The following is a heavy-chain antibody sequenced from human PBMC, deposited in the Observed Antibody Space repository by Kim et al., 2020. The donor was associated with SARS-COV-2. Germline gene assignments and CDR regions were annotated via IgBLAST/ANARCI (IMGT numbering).Heavy chain of an antibody. CDR2: IYTSGST. V-gene: IGHV4-4*07. CDR1: GGSISSYY. J-gene: IGHJ3*02. D-gene: IGHD3-3*01. Sequence: SETLSLTCTVSGGSISSYYWSWIRQPAGKGLEWIGRIYTSGSTNYNPSLKSRVTMSVDTSKNQFSLKLSSVTAADTAVYYCARDQVPTTYDFWSGYSPFDAFDIWGQGTMVTVSS. CDR3: ARDQVPTTYDFWSGYSPFDAFDI.